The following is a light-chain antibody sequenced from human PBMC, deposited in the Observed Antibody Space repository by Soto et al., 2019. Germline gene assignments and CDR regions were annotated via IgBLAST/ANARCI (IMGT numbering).Light chain of an antibody. CDR2: KAS. V-gene: IGKV1-5*03. CDR3: QHYYNYPLS. CDR1: QSISNW. Sequence: DIQMTQSPSTLSASVGDRVTITCRASQSISNWLAWYQQMPGKAPKLLIYKASTSESGVPSSFSGSGSGTEFTLTISSLRTDYGATDYCQHYYNYPLSFGQWTEV. J-gene: IGKJ1*01.